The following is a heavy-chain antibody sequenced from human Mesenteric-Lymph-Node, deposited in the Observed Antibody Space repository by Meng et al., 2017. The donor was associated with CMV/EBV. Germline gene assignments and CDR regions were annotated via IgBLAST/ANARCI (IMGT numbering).Heavy chain of an antibody. V-gene: IGHV1-46*01. D-gene: IGHD4-11*01. J-gene: IGHJ6*02. CDR3: ARNLGSRMTTVTTLYYSGMDV. CDR2: INPSEGST. Sequence: ASVKVSCKAFGYTFTNYYMHWVRQAPGQGLEWMGIINPSEGSTSYAQKFRGRLTMTRDTSTSTVSMELSSLRSEDTAVYYCARNLGSRMTTVTTLYYSGMDVWGQGTTVTVSS. CDR1: GYTFTNYY.